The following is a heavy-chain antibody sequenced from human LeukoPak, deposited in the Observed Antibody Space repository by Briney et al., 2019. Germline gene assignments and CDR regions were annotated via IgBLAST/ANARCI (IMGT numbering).Heavy chain of an antibody. J-gene: IGHJ4*02. CDR1: GFTFSDRY. V-gene: IGHV4-59*11. CDR2: IYYSGST. Sequence: AGGSLRLSCAASGFTFSDRYMDWVRQAPGKGLEWIGYIYYSGSTNYNPSLKSRVTISVDTSKNQFSLKLSSVTAADTAVYYCARGGSSSSWYVIDYWGQGTLVTVSS. CDR3: ARGGSSSSWYVIDY. D-gene: IGHD6-13*01.